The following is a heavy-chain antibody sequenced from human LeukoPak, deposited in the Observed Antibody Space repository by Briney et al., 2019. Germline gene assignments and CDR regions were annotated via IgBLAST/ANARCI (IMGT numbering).Heavy chain of an antibody. CDR3: ARADLGYCSSTSCYPFFDY. D-gene: IGHD2-2*01. Sequence: SQTLSLTCTVSGGSISSGSYYWSWIRQPAGEGLEWIRRIYTSGSTNYNPSLKSRVTISVDTSKNQFSLKLSSVTAADTAVYYCARADLGYCSSTSCYPFFDYWGRGTLVTVSS. J-gene: IGHJ4*02. CDR1: GGSISSGSYY. V-gene: IGHV4-61*02. CDR2: IYTSGST.